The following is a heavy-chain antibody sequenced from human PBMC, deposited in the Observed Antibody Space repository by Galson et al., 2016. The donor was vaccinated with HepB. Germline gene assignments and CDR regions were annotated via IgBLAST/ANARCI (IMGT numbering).Heavy chain of an antibody. Sequence: ETLSLTCTVSGGSISSYYWSWIRQPPGKGLEWIGYIFYNGSPNYFPSLKSRVTISLDASKNQFSLKLISVIAADTAVYYCARITPLLHYAMDVWGQGTTVTVSS. CDR2: IFYNGSP. CDR3: ARITPLLHYAMDV. J-gene: IGHJ6*02. V-gene: IGHV4-59*01. CDR1: GGSISSYY. D-gene: IGHD1-14*01.